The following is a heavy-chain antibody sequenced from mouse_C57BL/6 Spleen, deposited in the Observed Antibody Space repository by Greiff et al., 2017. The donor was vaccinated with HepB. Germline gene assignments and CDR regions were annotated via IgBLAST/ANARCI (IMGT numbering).Heavy chain of an antibody. Sequence: VQLQQPGAELVKPGASVKLSCKASGYTFTSYWMHWVKQRPGQGLEWIGMIHPNSGSTNYNEKFKSKATLTVDKSSSTAYMQLSSLTSEDSAVYYCARGGNYYGSSFSFAYWGQGTLVTVSA. D-gene: IGHD1-1*01. CDR3: ARGGNYYGSSFSFAY. CDR1: GYTFTSYW. V-gene: IGHV1-64*01. J-gene: IGHJ3*01. CDR2: IHPNSGST.